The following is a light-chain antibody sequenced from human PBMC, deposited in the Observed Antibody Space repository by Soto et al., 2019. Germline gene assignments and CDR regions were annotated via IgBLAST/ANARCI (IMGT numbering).Light chain of an antibody. CDR3: QQFNRPPFT. CDR1: QDIRSS. Sequence: DIQLTQSPSFLSASVGDRLTITCRASQDIRSSLAWYQQKPGKAPNLLIYTVSTLQSGVPSRFSGSRSVTEFPLTNSSLQPEDFATSYCQQFNRPPFTFGGGTKVEI. J-gene: IGKJ4*01. V-gene: IGKV1-9*01. CDR2: TVS.